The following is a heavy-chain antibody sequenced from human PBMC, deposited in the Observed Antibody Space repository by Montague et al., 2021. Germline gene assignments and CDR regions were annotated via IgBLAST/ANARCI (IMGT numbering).Heavy chain of an antibody. J-gene: IGHJ4*02. Sequence: SLRLSCAASGFTFSSYVMHWVRQAPGKGLVWVSRISHDGTVTTYADSVKGRFTNSRDNAKNTLFLQMNSLRAEDTAVYYCTRDVNWDLFDYWGQGALVTVSS. D-gene: IGHD7-27*01. CDR1: GFTFSSYV. CDR2: ISHDGTVT. V-gene: IGHV3-74*01. CDR3: TRDVNWDLFDY.